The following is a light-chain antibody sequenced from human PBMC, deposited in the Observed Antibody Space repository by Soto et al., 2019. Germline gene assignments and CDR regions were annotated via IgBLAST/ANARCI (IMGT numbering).Light chain of an antibody. Sequence: DIQMTQSPSTLSASVGDRVTITCRASQSISSWLAWYQQKPGKAPKLLIYKASSSESGVPSRFSGSGSGTEFTLTISSLQPDDFATFYCQQYNSYPLTFAGGTKVEIK. CDR1: QSISSW. V-gene: IGKV1-5*03. J-gene: IGKJ4*01. CDR3: QQYNSYPLT. CDR2: KAS.